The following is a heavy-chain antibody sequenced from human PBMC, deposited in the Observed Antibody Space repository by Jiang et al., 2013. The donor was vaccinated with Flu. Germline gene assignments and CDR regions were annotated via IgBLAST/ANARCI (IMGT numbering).Heavy chain of an antibody. CDR2: IYPGDSDT. D-gene: IGHD2-2*01. Sequence: RQMPGKGLEWMGIIYPGDSDTRYSPSFQGQVTISADKSISTAYLQWSSLKASDTAMYYCARHSPLDSTTVGFDYWGQGTLVTVSS. V-gene: IGHV5-51*01. J-gene: IGHJ4*02. CDR3: ARHSPLDSTTVGFDY.